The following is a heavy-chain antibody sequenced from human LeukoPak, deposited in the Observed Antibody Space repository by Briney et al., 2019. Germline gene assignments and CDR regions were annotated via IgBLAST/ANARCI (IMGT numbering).Heavy chain of an antibody. CDR2: THHSGAT. J-gene: IGHJ4*02. V-gene: IGHV4-59*01. Sequence: SETLSLTCSVSGVSITSNYWSWIRQPPGKGLEWLGYTHHSGATSYNPSLKSRSTMSLDTSSNQFSLKLSSVTAADTAVYYCARSSGHSYGDFDYWGQGNLVTVSS. CDR1: GVSITSNY. D-gene: IGHD5-18*01. CDR3: ARSSGHSYGDFDY.